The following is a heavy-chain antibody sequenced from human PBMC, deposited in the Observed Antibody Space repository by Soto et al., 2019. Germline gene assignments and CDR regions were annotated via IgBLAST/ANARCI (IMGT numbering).Heavy chain of an antibody. D-gene: IGHD2-2*01. CDR1: GGTFSSYA. J-gene: IGHJ6*02. CDR3: ARGGYCSSTSCYYGMDV. V-gene: IGHV1-69*01. Sequence: QVQLVQSGAEVKKPGSSVKVSCKASGGTFSSYAISWVRQAPGQGLEWMGGIIPIFGTANYAQKFQGRVTIPADESTSTAYMELSSLRSEDTAVYYCARGGYCSSTSCYYGMDVWGQGTTVTVSS. CDR2: IIPIFGTA.